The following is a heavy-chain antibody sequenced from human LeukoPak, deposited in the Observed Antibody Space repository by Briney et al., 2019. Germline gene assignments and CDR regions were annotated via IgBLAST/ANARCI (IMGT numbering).Heavy chain of an antibody. CDR1: GGSISSYY. CDR3: ARSDYYYMDV. J-gene: IGHJ6*03. CDR2: IYYSGST. V-gene: IGHV4-59*01. Sequence: PSETLSLTCTVSGGSISSYYWSWIRQPPGKGLEWIGYIYYSGSTDYNPSLKSRVTISVDTSKNQFSLKLSSVTAADTAVYYCARSDYYYMDVWGKGTTVTVSS.